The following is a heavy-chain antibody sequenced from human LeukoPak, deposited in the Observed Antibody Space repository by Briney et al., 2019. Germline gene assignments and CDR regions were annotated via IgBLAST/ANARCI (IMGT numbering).Heavy chain of an antibody. J-gene: IGHJ5*02. CDR1: GYSFTSYW. Sequence: GESLKISCKGSGYSFTSYWIGWVRQMPGKGLEWMGIIYPGDSDTIFRPSFKGQVTISAHKSNSTAYLQRSTLKASDTAMYYCARRGYDILTGYYFEPPNWFDPWGQGTLVTVSS. V-gene: IGHV5-51*01. CDR2: IYPGDSDT. CDR3: ARRGYDILTGYYFEPPNWFDP. D-gene: IGHD3-9*01.